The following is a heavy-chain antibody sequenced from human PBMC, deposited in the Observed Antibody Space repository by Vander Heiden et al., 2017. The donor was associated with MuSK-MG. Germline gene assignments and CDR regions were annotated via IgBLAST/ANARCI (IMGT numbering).Heavy chain of an antibody. V-gene: IGHV4-59*08. Sequence: QVQLQESGPGLVQPSATLSLTCTVPGGSISGYYWSWIRQPPGKGLEWSGYIHYSGTTNYNPSLKSRVTISVDTSKKQFSLKVNSVTAADTALYYCAGLYSGYDSQRDYWGQGTLVTVSS. D-gene: IGHD5-12*01. CDR1: GGSISGYY. J-gene: IGHJ4*02. CDR2: IHYSGTT. CDR3: AGLYSGYDSQRDY.